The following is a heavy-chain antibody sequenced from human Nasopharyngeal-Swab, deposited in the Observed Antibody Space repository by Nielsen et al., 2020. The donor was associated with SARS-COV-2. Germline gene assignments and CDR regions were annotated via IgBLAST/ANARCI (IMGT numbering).Heavy chain of an antibody. D-gene: IGHD4-11*01. V-gene: IGHV3-11*04. CDR3: ARATAYGRDYSNYLYYYGMDV. CDR2: ISSSGSTI. CDR1: GFTFSDYY. Sequence: GESLKISCAASGFTFSDYYMSWIRQAPGTGLEWVSYISSSGSTIYYADSVKGRFTISRDNAKNSLHLQMNSLRAEDTAVYYCARATAYGRDYSNYLYYYGMDVWGQGTTVTVSS. J-gene: IGHJ6*02.